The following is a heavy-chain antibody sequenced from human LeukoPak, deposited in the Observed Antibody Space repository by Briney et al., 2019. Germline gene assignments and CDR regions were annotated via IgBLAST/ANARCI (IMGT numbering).Heavy chain of an antibody. V-gene: IGHV3-30*03. J-gene: IGHJ4*02. CDR1: GFTFSSYD. Sequence: GRSLRLSCAASGFTFSSYDIHWVRQAPGKGLEWVAVISYDGSNKYYADSVKGRFTISRDNAKNSVNLQMNSLRAEDTAMYYCARGLRSAYNYFDYWGQGTLVTVSS. CDR2: ISYDGSNK. D-gene: IGHD5-24*01. CDR3: ARGLRSAYNYFDY.